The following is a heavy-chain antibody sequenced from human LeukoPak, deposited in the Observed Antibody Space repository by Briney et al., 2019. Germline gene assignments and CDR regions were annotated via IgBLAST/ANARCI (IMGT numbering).Heavy chain of an antibody. CDR3: ARHDDFLSAYNY. J-gene: IGHJ4*02. D-gene: IGHD3-3*01. Sequence: SETLSLTCAVSGGSINSDYWWTWVRQSPGKGLEWIGEIYHTGSVNYNLSLESRVTISRDRSKNQFSLMLRSVTAADAAVYYCARHDDFLSAYNYWGQGILVTVSS. CDR2: IYHTGSV. CDR1: GGSINSDYW. V-gene: IGHV4-4*02.